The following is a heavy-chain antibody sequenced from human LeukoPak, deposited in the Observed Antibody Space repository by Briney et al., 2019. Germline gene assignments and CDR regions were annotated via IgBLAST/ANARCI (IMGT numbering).Heavy chain of an antibody. V-gene: IGHV4-34*01. CDR3: ASRDWSKGDYYYLDV. CDR1: GGSFSGYY. D-gene: IGHD3/OR15-3a*01. Sequence: SETLSLTCAVYGGSFSGYYWSWIRQPPGKGLEWIGAINHGGSTHLHTSLKSRVTISVDTSKNQFFLKLKAVTAADTAVYYCASRDWSKGDYYYLDVWGKGTTVTISS. CDR2: INHGGST. J-gene: IGHJ6*03.